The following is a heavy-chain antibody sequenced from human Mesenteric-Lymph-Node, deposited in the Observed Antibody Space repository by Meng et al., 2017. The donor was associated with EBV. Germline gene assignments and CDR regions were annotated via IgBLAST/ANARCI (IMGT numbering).Heavy chain of an antibody. D-gene: IGHD3-16*01. CDR1: GFTFSDYY. CDR3: VRLLGYTYAFSY. Sequence: QVQLVESGGXXVKPGXALRLSCAASGFTFSDYYMSWVRQAPGKGLEWISYITKSADAIYYADSVKGRFTISRDNAKNSLYLQMNSLRAEDTAVYYCVRLLGYTYAFSYWSQGPLGTVAS. CDR2: ITKSADAI. J-gene: IGHJ4*02. V-gene: IGHV3-11*01.